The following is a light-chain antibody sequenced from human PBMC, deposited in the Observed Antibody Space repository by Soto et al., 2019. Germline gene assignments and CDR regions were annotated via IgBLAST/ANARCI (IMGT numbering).Light chain of an antibody. V-gene: IGKV3-20*01. CDR1: QSGSSNY. CDR3: QQYDTSPRT. J-gene: IGKJ1*01. Sequence: EVMLTQSPGTLSLSPGERATLSCRASQSGSSNYLAWYQQKSGQAPSLLIYGASNRATGIPDRFSGSGSGTDFTLTIRRLEPEDFAVYYCQQYDTSPRTFGQGTKVEFK. CDR2: GAS.